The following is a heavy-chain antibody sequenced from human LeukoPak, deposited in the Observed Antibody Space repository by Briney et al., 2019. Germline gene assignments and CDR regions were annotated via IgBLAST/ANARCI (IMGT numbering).Heavy chain of an antibody. CDR1: GYTFTGYY. Sequence: ASVKVSCKASGYTFTGYYMHWVRQAPGQGLEWMGWINPNSGGTNYAQKFQGRVTMTRDTSISTAYMELSRLRSDDTAVYYCARSRGYSYGYRIYFDYWGQGTLVTVSS. CDR2: INPNSGGT. J-gene: IGHJ4*02. V-gene: IGHV1-2*02. CDR3: ARSRGYSYGYRIYFDY. D-gene: IGHD5-18*01.